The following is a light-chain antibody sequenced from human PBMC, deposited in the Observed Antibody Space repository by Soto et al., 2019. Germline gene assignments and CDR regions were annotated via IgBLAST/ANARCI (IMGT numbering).Light chain of an antibody. CDR3: NSYRSSSTLYV. CDR2: DVS. V-gene: IGLV2-14*01. CDR1: SSDVGGYNY. Sequence: QSVLTQPASVSGSPGQSITISCTGTSSDVGGYNYVSWYQQHPGKAPKLMIYDVSNRPSGVSNRFSGSKSGNTASLTISGLQAEDEADYYCNSYRSSSTLYVFGTGTKLTVL. J-gene: IGLJ1*01.